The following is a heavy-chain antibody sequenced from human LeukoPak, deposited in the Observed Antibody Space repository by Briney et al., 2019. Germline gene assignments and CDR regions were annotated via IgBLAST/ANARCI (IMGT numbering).Heavy chain of an antibody. CDR2: ISHSGST. CDR3: ASSLWFGELLS. CDR1: GGSFSGYY. V-gene: IGHV4-34*01. Sequence: SETLSLTCAVYGGSFSGYYWSWIRQPPGKGLEWIGEISHSGSTNYNPSLKSRVTISVDTSKNQFSLKLSSVTAADTAVYYCASSLWFGELLSWGQGTLVTVSS. D-gene: IGHD3-10*01. J-gene: IGHJ4*02.